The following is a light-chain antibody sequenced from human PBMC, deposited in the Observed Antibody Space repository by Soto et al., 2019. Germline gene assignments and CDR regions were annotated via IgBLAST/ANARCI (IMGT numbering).Light chain of an antibody. Sequence: DIQMTQSPSTLSASVGDRVTITCRASQSISSWLAWYQQKPGKAPKLLIYKASSLECGVPSRFSGSGSGTEFTLTISSLQPDDFATYCCQQYNSYSYTFGQGTKLEIK. V-gene: IGKV1-5*03. CDR3: QQYNSYSYT. CDR1: QSISSW. CDR2: KAS. J-gene: IGKJ2*01.